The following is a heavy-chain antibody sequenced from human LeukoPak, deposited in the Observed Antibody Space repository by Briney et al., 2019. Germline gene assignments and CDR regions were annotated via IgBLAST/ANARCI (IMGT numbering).Heavy chain of an antibody. Sequence: SETLSLTCTVSGGSISSSSYYWGWIRQPPGKGLEGIGITYYSGSTYYNPSLKSRVTISVDTSKNQFSLKLSSVTAADTAVYYCARDRTDSSGWDEDYGMDVWGQGTTVTDSS. CDR3: ARDRTDSSGWDEDYGMDV. D-gene: IGHD6-19*01. V-gene: IGHV4-39*02. J-gene: IGHJ6*02. CDR2: TYYSGST. CDR1: GGSISSSSYY.